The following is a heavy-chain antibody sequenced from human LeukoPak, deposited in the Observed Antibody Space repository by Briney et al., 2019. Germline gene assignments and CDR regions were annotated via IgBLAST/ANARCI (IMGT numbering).Heavy chain of an antibody. CDR3: ARGDRDGYNYGFDY. CDR1: GYTFTGYY. D-gene: IGHD5-24*01. CDR2: INPNSGGT. J-gene: IGHJ4*02. V-gene: IGHV1-2*02. Sequence: ASVKVSCKASGYTFTGYYMHWVRQAPGQGLEWMGWINPNSGGTNYAQKFQGRVTMARDTSISTAYMELSRLRSDDTAVYYCARGDRDGYNYGFDYWGQGTLVTVSS.